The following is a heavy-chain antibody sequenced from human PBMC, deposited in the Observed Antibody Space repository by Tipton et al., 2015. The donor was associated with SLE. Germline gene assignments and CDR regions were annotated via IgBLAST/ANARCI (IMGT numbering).Heavy chain of an antibody. CDR1: GGSISSYY. CDR3: ARHMTTVPPFDL. Sequence: LSLICTVSGGSISSYYWTWIRQPPGKGLEWIGYIYYSGSTNYNPSLKSRVTISVDTSKNQFSLKLSSVTAADTAVYYCARHMTTVPPFDLWGRGTLVTVSS. J-gene: IGHJ2*01. V-gene: IGHV4-59*08. D-gene: IGHD4-17*01. CDR2: IYYSGST.